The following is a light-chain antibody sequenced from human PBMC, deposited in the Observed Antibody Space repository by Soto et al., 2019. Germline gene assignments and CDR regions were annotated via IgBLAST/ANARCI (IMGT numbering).Light chain of an antibody. CDR1: QSVSSSY. CDR2: GAS. V-gene: IGKV3-20*01. Sequence: EIVLTQSPGTLSLYPGERATLSCRASQSVSSSYLAWYQQKPGQAPRLLIYGASSRATGIPDRFSGSGSGTDFTLTISRLEPEDFAMYYCQQYGSSITFGQGTRLEI. J-gene: IGKJ5*01. CDR3: QQYGSSIT.